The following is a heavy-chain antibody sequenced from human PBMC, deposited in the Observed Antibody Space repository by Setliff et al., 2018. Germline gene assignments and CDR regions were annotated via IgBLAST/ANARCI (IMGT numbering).Heavy chain of an antibody. CDR2: VYSTGST. CDR1: GASISSGSHY. Sequence: KPSETLSLTCNVSGASISSGSHYWSWIRQSAGEKPTWIGHVYSTGSTNYNPSFESRVSISVDKSNNQFSLKMTSVAAADTAMYYCARQDRFYDSSVFVEYFEHWGQGTLVTV. V-gene: IGHV4-61*09. D-gene: IGHD3-22*01. CDR3: ARQDRFYDSSVFVEYFEH. J-gene: IGHJ1*01.